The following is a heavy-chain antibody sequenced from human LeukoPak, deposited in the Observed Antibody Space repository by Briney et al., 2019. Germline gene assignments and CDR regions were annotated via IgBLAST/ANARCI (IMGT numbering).Heavy chain of an antibody. CDR1: GGSFSAYF. CDR3: AGNDFDADRWFNL. D-gene: IGHD2/OR15-2a*01. J-gene: IGHJ5*02. Sequence: PSETLSLTCAVYGGSFSAYFWSWIRQPPGKGLEWIGEINHSGSTNYNPSLKSRVTISVDTSKSQFSLKVSSVTAADTAVYYCAGNDFDADRWFNLWGQKTRVPVSS. V-gene: IGHV4-34*01. CDR2: INHSGST.